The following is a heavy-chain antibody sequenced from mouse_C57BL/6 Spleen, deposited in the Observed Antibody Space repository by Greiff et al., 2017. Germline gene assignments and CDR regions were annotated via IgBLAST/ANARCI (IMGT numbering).Heavy chain of an antibody. Sequence: VQLQQSGAELVRPGASVKLSCKASGYTFTDYYINWVKQRPGQGLEWIARIYPGSGNTYYNEKFKGKATLTAEKSSSTAYMQLSSLTSEDSAVYFCARGRAVDYWGQGTTLTVSS. D-gene: IGHD3-1*01. V-gene: IGHV1-76*01. CDR2: IYPGSGNT. CDR3: ARGRAVDY. J-gene: IGHJ2*01. CDR1: GYTFTDYY.